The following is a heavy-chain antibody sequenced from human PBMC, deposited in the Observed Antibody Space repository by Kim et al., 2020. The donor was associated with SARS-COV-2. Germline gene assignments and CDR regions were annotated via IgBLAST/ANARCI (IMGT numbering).Heavy chain of an antibody. J-gene: IGHJ3*02. D-gene: IGHD3-3*01. Sequence: YYNPSLRIRVTISVDTSKNQFSLKLSSVTAADTAVYYCARARRVEDTFDIWGQGTMVTVSS. V-gene: IGHV4-31*02. CDR3: ARARRVEDTFDI.